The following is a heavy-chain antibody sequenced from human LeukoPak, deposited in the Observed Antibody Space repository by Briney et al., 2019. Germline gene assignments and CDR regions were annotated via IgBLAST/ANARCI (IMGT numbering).Heavy chain of an antibody. J-gene: IGHJ4*02. D-gene: IGHD3-3*01. CDR1: GFTFSSYE. Sequence: GGSLRLSCAASGFTFSSYEMNWVRQAPGKGLEWVSYISSSGSTIYYADSVKGRFTISRDNAKNSLYLQMNSLRAEDTAVYYCARFGVTNVGLDYWGQGTLVTVSS. CDR2: ISSSGSTI. V-gene: IGHV3-48*03. CDR3: ARFGVTNVGLDY.